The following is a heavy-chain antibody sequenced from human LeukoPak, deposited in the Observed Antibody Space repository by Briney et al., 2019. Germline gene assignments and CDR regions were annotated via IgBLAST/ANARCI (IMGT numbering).Heavy chain of an antibody. V-gene: IGHV4-59*08. Sequence: SETLSLTCTVSGGSISGYYWSWIRQPPGKGLEWIGYIYYSGSTNYNPSLESRVTISVDTSNNQFSLKLSSVTAADTAIYYCAKLSLVEPTDYWGQGTLVTVSS. CDR3: AKLSLVEPTDY. CDR1: GGSISGYY. J-gene: IGHJ4*02. D-gene: IGHD1-26*01. CDR2: IYYSGST.